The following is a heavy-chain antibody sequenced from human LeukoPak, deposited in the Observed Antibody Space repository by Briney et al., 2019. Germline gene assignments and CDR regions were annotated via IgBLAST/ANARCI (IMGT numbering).Heavy chain of an antibody. CDR1: GYSISSGYY. J-gene: IGHJ3*02. CDR3: AKDPNGDYIGTFDI. CDR2: IYHSGST. Sequence: SETLSLTCTVSGYSISSGYYWGWIRQPPGKGLEWIGSIYHSGSTYYNPSLKSRVTISVDTSKNQFSLKLSSVTAADTAVYYCAKDPNGDYIGTFDIWGQGTMVTVSS. D-gene: IGHD4-17*01. V-gene: IGHV4-38-2*02.